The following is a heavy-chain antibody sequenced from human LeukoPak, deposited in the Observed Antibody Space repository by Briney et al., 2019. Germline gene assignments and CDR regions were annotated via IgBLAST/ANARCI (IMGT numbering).Heavy chain of an antibody. V-gene: IGHV3-23*01. Sequence: PGGSLRLSCAASGFTFSSYAMSWVRQAPGKGLEWVSAISGSGGSTYYADSVKGRFTISRDNSKNTLYLQMNSLRAEDTAVYYCAKGSSALWSYYYYGMDVWGQGTTVTVSS. CDR3: AKGSSALWSYYYYGMDV. CDR1: GFTFSSYA. CDR2: ISGSGGST. D-gene: IGHD2-21*01. J-gene: IGHJ6*02.